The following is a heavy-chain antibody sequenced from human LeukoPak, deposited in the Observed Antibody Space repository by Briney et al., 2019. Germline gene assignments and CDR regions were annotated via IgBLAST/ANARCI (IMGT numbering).Heavy chain of an antibody. J-gene: IGHJ4*02. CDR1: GFTFSTYW. Sequence: PGGSLRLSCAASGFTFSTYWMSWVRQAPGKGLEWVVNIKKDGSEKYYVDSVKGRFSVSRDNAKNSLDLQMNSLRVEDTAVYYCARGQSWAFDYWGQGTLVTVSS. V-gene: IGHV3-7*05. CDR2: IKKDGSEK. CDR3: ARGQSWAFDY. D-gene: IGHD1-26*01.